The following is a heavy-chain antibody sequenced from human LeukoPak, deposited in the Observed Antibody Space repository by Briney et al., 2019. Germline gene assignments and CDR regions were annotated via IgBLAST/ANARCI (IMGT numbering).Heavy chain of an antibody. D-gene: IGHD4-17*01. V-gene: IGHV2-70*04. CDR2: IDWDDEK. Sequence: SGPTLVHPTPTLTLTCTFSGFSLSTSGMRVSWIRQPPGKALEWLARIDWDDEKFYSTSLRTRVTISKDTSKNHVVLTMTNMDPVDTATYYCARSWRTTADFDYWGQGTLVTVSS. CDR1: GFSLSTSGMR. CDR3: ARSWRTTADFDY. J-gene: IGHJ4*02.